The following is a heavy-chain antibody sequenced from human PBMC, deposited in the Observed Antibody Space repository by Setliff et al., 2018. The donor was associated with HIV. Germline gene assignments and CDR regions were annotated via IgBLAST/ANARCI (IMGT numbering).Heavy chain of an antibody. CDR3: AMSPYSSGLLDY. D-gene: IGHD6-19*01. J-gene: IGHJ4*02. CDR1: GVTVSKNY. V-gene: IGHV3-66*02. CDR2: IYTGGAT. Sequence: QPGGSLRLSCAASGVTVSKNYMSWVRQAPGKGLERASVIYTGGATFYADSVKARFTISRDNSKNTLYLQMNSLRAEDTAVYYCAMSPYSSGLLDYWGQGTLVTVSS.